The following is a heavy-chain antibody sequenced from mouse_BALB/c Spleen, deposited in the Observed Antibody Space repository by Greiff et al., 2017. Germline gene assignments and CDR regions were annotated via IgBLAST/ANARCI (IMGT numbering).Heavy chain of an antibody. Sequence: EVKLQESGPSLVKPSQTLSLTCSVTGDSITSGYWNWIRKFPGNKLEYMGYISYSGSTYYNPSLKSRISITRDTSKNQYYLQLNSVTTEDTATYYCARCGSSRYAMDDWGQGTSVTVSS. CDR1: GDSITSGY. CDR2: ISYSGST. D-gene: IGHD1-3*01. CDR3: ARCGSSRYAMDD. V-gene: IGHV3-8*02. J-gene: IGHJ4*01.